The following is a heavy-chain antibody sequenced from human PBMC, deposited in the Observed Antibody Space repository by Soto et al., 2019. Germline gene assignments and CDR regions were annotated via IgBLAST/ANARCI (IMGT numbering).Heavy chain of an antibody. V-gene: IGHV3-23*01. CDR1: GFSFVGYA. CDR2: ISGGGGST. CDR3: AKTETFNGYYNAFDY. J-gene: IGHJ4*02. D-gene: IGHD3-9*01. Sequence: GGSLRLSCAASGFSFVGYALTWVRLAPGKGLEWVASISGGGGSTYYTDSVKGRFSISRDNSNRVVYLQMGSLTAGDTAVYYCAKTETFNGYYNAFDYWGQGTRVTVSS.